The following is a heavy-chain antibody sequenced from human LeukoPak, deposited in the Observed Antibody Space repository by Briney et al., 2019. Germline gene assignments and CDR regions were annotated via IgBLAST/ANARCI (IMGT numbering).Heavy chain of an antibody. D-gene: IGHD5-12*01. V-gene: IGHV1-8*01. J-gene: IGHJ6*02. Sequence: ASVKVSCKASGYTFTSYDINWVRQATGQGLEWMGWMNPNSGNTGYAQKFQGRVTMTRNTSISTAYMKLSSLRSEDTAVYYCARTRGYSGYDLTYYYYGMDVWGQGTTVTVSS. CDR3: ARTRGYSGYDLTYYYYGMDV. CDR2: MNPNSGNT. CDR1: GYTFTSYD.